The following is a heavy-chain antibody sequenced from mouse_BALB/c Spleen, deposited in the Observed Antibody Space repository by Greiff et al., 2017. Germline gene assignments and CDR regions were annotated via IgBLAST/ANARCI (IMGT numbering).Heavy chain of an antibody. CDR1: GFNINDYS. Sequence: EVQLLQSGAELVRPGASVKFSCKASGFNINDYSMSWVHQRPEQGLEWIGWIDPESGNTLYDPKFEGKASITANTSSNTAFLQHSSLSSEDTAVYYCARGASTMITTLFADWGQGTLVTVSA. CDR3: ARGASTMITTLFAD. V-gene: IGHV14-1*02. J-gene: IGHJ3*01. CDR2: IDPESGNT. D-gene: IGHD2-4*01.